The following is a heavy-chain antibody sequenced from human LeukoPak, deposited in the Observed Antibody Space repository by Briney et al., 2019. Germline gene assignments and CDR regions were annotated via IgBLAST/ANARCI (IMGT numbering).Heavy chain of an antibody. J-gene: IGHJ4*02. CDR2: ISYDGSNK. CDR3: ARVGYSDFWSGYYWDY. CDR1: GFTFSSYA. V-gene: IGHV3-30-3*01. Sequence: GGSLRLSCAASGFTFSSYAMHWVRQAPGKGLEWVAVISYDGSNKYYADSVQGRFIISRDNARNSLYLQMNSLRAEDTAVYYCARVGYSDFWSGYYWDYWGQGTLATVSS. D-gene: IGHD3-3*01.